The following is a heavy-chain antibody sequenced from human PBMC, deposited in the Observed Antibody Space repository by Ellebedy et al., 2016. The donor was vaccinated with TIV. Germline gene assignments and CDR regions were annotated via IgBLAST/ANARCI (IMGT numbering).Heavy chain of an antibody. D-gene: IGHD6-25*01. V-gene: IGHV3-74*01. CDR3: AGYSSAPPKGDY. CDR2: INSDGSST. Sequence: GESLKISCAASGFTFRSNWMHWVRQVPGKGLVWVSRINSDGSSTTYADSVKGRFTISRDNSKNTVYLQMNSLRVEDTAVYYCAGYSSAPPKGDYWGQGTLVTVSS. J-gene: IGHJ4*02. CDR1: GFTFRSNW.